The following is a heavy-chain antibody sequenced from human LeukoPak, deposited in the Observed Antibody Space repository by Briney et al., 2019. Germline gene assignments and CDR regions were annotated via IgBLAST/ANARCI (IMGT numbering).Heavy chain of an antibody. J-gene: IGHJ3*02. CDR3: ASGYSSSLGASDI. V-gene: IGHV5-10-1*01. CDR1: GYSFTSYW. Sequence: GESLRISCKGSGYSFTSYWITWVRQMSGKGLEWMGRIGPSDSYTNYSPSFQGHVTISADKSISTAYLQWSSLKASDTAMYYCASGYSSSLGASDIWGQGTMVTVSS. CDR2: IGPSDSYT. D-gene: IGHD6-13*01.